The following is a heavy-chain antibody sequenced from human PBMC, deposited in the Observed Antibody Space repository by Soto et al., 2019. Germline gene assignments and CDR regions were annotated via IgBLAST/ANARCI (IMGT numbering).Heavy chain of an antibody. D-gene: IGHD1-26*01. J-gene: IGHJ4*02. CDR2: ISSSSSYI. CDR3: ARAPGVGLEYFDY. CDR1: GFTFSSYS. V-gene: IGHV3-21*01. Sequence: GSLRLSCAASGFTFSSYSMNWVRQAPGKGLEWVSSISSSSSYIYYADSVKGRFTISRDNAKNSLYLQMNSLRAEDTAVYYCARAPGVGLEYFDYWGQGTLVTVSS.